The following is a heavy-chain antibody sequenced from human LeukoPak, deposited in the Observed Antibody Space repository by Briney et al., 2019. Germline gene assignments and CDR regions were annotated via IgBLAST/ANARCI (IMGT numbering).Heavy chain of an antibody. CDR3: ARDPGYSSGWYRRSGAFDI. CDR2: IYHSGST. V-gene: IGHV4-4*02. D-gene: IGHD6-19*01. CDR1: GGSISSRNW. J-gene: IGHJ3*02. Sequence: SGTLSLTCAVSGGSISSRNWWSWVRQPPGKGLEWIGEIYHSGSTNYNPSLKSRVTISVDKSKNQFSLKLSSVTAADTAVYYCARDPGYSSGWYRRSGAFDIWGQGTMVTVSS.